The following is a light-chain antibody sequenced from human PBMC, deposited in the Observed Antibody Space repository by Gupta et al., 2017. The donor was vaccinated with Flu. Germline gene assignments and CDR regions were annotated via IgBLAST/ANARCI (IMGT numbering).Light chain of an antibody. Sequence: SRDVGAYDYVSWYQHHPGRAPKLIIFDVHFRPSGVSNRFSGSKSGYTASLTISGLQAEDEADYYCSSYIGDYSPYVFGTGTKVTVL. CDR2: DVH. CDR3: SSYIGDYSPYV. J-gene: IGLJ1*01. CDR1: SRDVGAYDY. V-gene: IGLV2-14*03.